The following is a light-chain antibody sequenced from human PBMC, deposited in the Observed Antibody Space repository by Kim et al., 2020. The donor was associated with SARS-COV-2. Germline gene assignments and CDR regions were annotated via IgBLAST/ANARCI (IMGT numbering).Light chain of an antibody. Sequence: QSALTQPASVSGSPGQSITISCTGTRSDVGGYNYVAWYQQHPGKAPKLIIYDVHNRPSGFSDRFSGSKSGNTASLTISGLQAEDEADYYCSSFASSTSYVFGTGTKVTVL. CDR2: DVH. CDR1: RSDVGGYNY. J-gene: IGLJ1*01. V-gene: IGLV2-14*03. CDR3: SSFASSTSYV.